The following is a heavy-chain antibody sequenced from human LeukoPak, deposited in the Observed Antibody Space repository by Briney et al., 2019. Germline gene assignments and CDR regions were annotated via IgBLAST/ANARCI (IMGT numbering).Heavy chain of an antibody. CDR2: ISSSGSST. Sequence: GGSLRLSCAASGFTFSDYYMSWIRQAPGKGLEWVSYISSSGSSTYYADSVKGRFTISRDNSKNTLYLQMNSLRAEDTAVYYCAREEVTPGYYFDYWGQGTLVTVSS. V-gene: IGHV3-11*04. J-gene: IGHJ4*02. CDR1: GFTFSDYY. CDR3: AREEVTPGYYFDY. D-gene: IGHD2-21*02.